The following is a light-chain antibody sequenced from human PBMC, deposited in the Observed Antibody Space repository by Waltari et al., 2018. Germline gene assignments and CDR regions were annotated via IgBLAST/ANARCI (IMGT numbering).Light chain of an antibody. V-gene: IGLV1-51*01. CDR3: ATWDDSLSAVV. CDR2: DNN. Sequence: QSVLTQPPSVSAAPGQKVTISCSGSSSNIGSHYVFWYQQLPRTAPKLLIYDNNKRPSGIPDRVSGSKSGTSATLGFTGLQTGDEAEYYCATWDDSLSAVVFGGGTKLAVL. J-gene: IGLJ2*01. CDR1: SSNIGSHY.